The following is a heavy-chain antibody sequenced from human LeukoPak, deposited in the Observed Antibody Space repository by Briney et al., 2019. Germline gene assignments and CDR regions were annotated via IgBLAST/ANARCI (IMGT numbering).Heavy chain of an antibody. J-gene: IGHJ3*02. CDR3: ARHTRPGYGGSENAFDI. CDR2: LYYGGNT. Sequence: SETLSLTRTVSVDRINSRSYYWDWISQPPGKGLEWLGKLYYGGNTHYNPSLKSPVTISADTSNTQFSLNLSSVTATDTAVYYCARHTRPGYGGSENAFDIWGQGTMVTVSS. D-gene: IGHD5-12*01. CDR1: VDRINSRSYY. V-gene: IGHV4-39*01.